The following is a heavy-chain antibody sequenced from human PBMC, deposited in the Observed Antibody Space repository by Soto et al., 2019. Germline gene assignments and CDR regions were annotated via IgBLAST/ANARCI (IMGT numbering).Heavy chain of an antibody. V-gene: IGHV4-59*08. J-gene: IGHJ4*02. D-gene: IGHD5-12*01. CDR3: ARRRDGYNFGWYFDY. CDR2: IYYSGST. Sequence: SETLSLTCTVSGGSISSYYWSWIRQPPGKGLEWIGYIYYSGSTNYNPSLKSRVTISVDTSKNQFSLKLSSVTAADTAVYYCARRRDGYNFGWYFDYWGQGTLVTVSS. CDR1: GGSISSYY.